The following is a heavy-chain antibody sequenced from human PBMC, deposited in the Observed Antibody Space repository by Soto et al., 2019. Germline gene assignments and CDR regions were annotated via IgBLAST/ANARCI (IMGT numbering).Heavy chain of an antibody. Sequence: QVQLVQSGAEVKKPGSSVKVSCKASGGTFSSYAISWVRQAPGQGLEWMGGIIPIFGTANYAQKFQGRVTITADESTSTAYMELSSLRSEDTAVYYCAGEVGSSGYYDAGWFGPWGQGTLVTVSS. D-gene: IGHD3-22*01. J-gene: IGHJ5*02. CDR1: GGTFSSYA. CDR3: AGEVGSSGYYDAGWFGP. V-gene: IGHV1-69*01. CDR2: IIPIFGTA.